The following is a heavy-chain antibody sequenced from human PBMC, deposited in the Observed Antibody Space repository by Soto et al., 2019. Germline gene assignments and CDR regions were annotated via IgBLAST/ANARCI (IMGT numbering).Heavy chain of an antibody. D-gene: IGHD1-7*01. J-gene: IGHJ6*02. Sequence: GASVKVSCEASGGTFSSYAISWVRQAPGQGLEWMGGIIPIFGTANYAQKFQGRVTITADESTSTAYMELSSLRSEDTAVYYCARAGTTGYYYYGMDVWGQGTTVTVSS. CDR2: IIPIFGTA. CDR1: GGTFSSYA. CDR3: ARAGTTGYYYYGMDV. V-gene: IGHV1-69*13.